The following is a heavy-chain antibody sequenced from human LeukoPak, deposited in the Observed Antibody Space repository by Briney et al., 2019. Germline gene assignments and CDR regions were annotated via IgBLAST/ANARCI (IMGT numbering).Heavy chain of an antibody. CDR1: GGTFSSYA. CDR2: IIPIFGTA. V-gene: IGHV1-69*05. CDR3: ASSAFGVVITHSDY. J-gene: IGHJ4*02. D-gene: IGHD3-3*01. Sequence: SVKVSCKASGGTFSSYAISWVRQAPGQGLEWMGGIIPIFGTANYAQKFQGRVTITTDESTSTAYMELSSLRSEVTAVYYCASSAFGVVITHSDYWGQGTLVTVSS.